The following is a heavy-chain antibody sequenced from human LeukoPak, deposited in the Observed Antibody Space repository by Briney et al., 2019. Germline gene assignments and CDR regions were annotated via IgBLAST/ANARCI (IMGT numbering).Heavy chain of an antibody. J-gene: IGHJ5*02. V-gene: IGHV1-58*02. CDR3: AADQVADSSGGNWFDP. CDR1: GFTFTSSA. Sequence: ASVKVSCKASGFTFTSSAMQWVRQARGQRLEWIGWIVVGSGNTNYAQKSQERVTITRDMSTSTAYMELSSLRSEDTAVYYCAADQVADSSGGNWFDPWGQGTLVTVSS. CDR2: IVVGSGNT. D-gene: IGHD3-22*01.